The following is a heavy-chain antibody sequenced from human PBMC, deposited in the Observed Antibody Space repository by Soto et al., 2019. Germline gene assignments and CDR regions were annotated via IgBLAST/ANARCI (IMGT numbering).Heavy chain of an antibody. CDR3: ARHRIAATGPDF. J-gene: IGHJ4*02. CDR2: IDPSDSYT. Sequence: GESLKISCKGSGYSFTNYWITWVRQMPGKGLECMGRIDPSDSYTNYSPSFQGHVTISADKSIDTAYLQWTSLKASDTAMYYCARHRIAATGPDFWGQGTLVTVSS. CDR1: GYSFTNYW. V-gene: IGHV5-10-1*01. D-gene: IGHD6-13*01.